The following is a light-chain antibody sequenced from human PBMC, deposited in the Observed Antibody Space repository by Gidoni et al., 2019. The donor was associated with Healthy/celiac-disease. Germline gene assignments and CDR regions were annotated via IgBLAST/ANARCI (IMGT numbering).Light chain of an antibody. CDR2: DAS. J-gene: IGKJ3*01. CDR1: QGISSA. V-gene: IGKV1-13*02. Sequence: AIQLTQSPSSLSASVGDRVTITCRASQGISSALAWYQQKPGKAPKLLIYDASSLESGVPSRFSGSGSGTDFTLTISSLQPEDFATYYCQQFNSQRFTFGPGTKVEIK. CDR3: QQFNSQRFT.